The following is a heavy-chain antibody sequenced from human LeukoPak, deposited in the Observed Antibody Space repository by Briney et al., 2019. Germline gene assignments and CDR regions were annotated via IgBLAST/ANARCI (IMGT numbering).Heavy chain of an antibody. CDR1: GYSFTSYG. D-gene: IGHD1-1*01. J-gene: IGHJ4*02. CDR2: ISAYNGNT. CDR3: ARGGTTGTGSRFDY. Sequence: GESLKISCKGFGYSFTSYGISWVRQAPGQGLEWMGWISAYNGNTNYAQKLQGRVTMTTDTSTSTGYMELRSLRSDDTAVYYCARGGTTGTGSRFDYWGQGTLVTVSS. V-gene: IGHV1-18*01.